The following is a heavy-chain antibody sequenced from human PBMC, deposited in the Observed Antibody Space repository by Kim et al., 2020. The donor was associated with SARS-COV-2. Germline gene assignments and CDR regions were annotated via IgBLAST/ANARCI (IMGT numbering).Heavy chain of an antibody. CDR3: ARDGSSGYTGSFDY. Sequence: VDSVECRFTVSRDNAKNSMYLQMNSLRAEDTAVYYCARDGSSGYTGSFDYWGQGTLVTVSS. D-gene: IGHD3-22*01. V-gene: IGHV3-7*01. J-gene: IGHJ4*02.